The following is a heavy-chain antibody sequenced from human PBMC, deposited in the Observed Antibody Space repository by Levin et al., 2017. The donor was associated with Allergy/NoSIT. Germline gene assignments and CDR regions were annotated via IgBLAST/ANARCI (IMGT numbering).Heavy chain of an antibody. J-gene: IGHJ4*02. Sequence: RTGGSLRLSCAASGFNFNDYWMHWVRQPPGKGLVWVSRIRSDGSSTSYAESVKGRFTISRDNSKNTLNLQMNSLRAEDTAVYYCARSLSLVYANSPLDFWGQGTLVTVSS. CDR3: ARSLSLVYANSPLDF. CDR2: IRSDGSST. D-gene: IGHD1-14*01. CDR1: GFNFNDYW. V-gene: IGHV3-74*01.